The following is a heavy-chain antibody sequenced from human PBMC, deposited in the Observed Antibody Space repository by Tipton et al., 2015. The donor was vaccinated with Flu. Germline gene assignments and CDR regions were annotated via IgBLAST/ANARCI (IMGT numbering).Heavy chain of an antibody. CDR3: ARIVVVPAAIHYYFDY. J-gene: IGHJ4*02. CDR2: ISSSSSYT. V-gene: IGHV3-11*06. CDR1: GFTFSDYY. D-gene: IGHD2-2*01. Sequence: GSLRLSCAASGFTFSDYYMSWIRQAPGKGLEWVSYISSSSSYTNYADSVKGRFTISRDNAKNSLYLQMNSLRAEDTAVYYCARIVVVPAAIHYYFDYWGQGTLVTVSS.